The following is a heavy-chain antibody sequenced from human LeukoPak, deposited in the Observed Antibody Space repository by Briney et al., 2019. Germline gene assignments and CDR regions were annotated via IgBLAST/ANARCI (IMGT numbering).Heavy chain of an antibody. V-gene: IGHV1-2*02. Sequence: EASVKVSCKASGYTFTGYYMHWVRQAPGQGLEWMGWINPNSGGTNYAQKFQGRVTMTRDTSISTAYMELSRLRSDDTAVYYCARGTAEDWLSFGAWGQGTLVTVSS. D-gene: IGHD3-3*01. CDR1: GYTFTGYY. J-gene: IGHJ4*02. CDR3: ARGTAEDWLSFGA. CDR2: INPNSGGT.